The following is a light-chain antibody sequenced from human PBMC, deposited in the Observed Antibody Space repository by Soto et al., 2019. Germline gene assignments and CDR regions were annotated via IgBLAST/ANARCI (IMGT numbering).Light chain of an antibody. CDR2: DVN. Sequence: QSALTQPASVSGSPGQSITISFTGTTSDVGGYDSVSWYQQHPGEAPKLVIYDVNNRPPGPYYRFSGSKAGNTASLTISGLQTEDEADYYCSSYATNNTLLFGGGTKLTVL. CDR1: TSDVGGYDS. V-gene: IGLV2-14*03. CDR3: SSYATNNTLL. J-gene: IGLJ2*01.